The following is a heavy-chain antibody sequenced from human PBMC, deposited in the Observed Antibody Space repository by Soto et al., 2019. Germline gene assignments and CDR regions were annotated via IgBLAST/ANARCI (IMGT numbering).Heavy chain of an antibody. J-gene: IGHJ4*02. V-gene: IGHV1-18*01. CDR3: ARRMDYGDY. CDR2: SATYNGNT. Sequence: VAVHGPCKASGYLFPLYGILLVRQAPGQGLEYMGWSATYNGNTNYARKFQGRVTITTDTATNTAYMELRSLTYGEPAVYYCARRMDYGDYWGQGTTVTVSS. CDR1: GYLFPLYG.